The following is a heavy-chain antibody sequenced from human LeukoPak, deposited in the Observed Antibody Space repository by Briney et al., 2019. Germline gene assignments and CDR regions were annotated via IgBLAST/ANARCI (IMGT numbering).Heavy chain of an antibody. D-gene: IGHD3-3*01. Sequence: GGSLRLSCAASGFTFSSYSMNWARQAPGKGLEWVSSISSSSSYIYYADSVKGRFTISRDNAKNSLYLQMNSLRAEDTAVYYCARDQDFGVVPFDYWGQGTLVTVSS. CDR3: ARDQDFGVVPFDY. J-gene: IGHJ4*02. CDR1: GFTFSSYS. V-gene: IGHV3-21*01. CDR2: ISSSSSYI.